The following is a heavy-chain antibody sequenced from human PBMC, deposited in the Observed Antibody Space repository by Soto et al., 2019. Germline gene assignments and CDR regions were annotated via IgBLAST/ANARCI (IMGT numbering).Heavy chain of an antibody. CDR1: GFTFSSYW. Sequence: GGSLRLSCAASGFTFSSYWMHWVRQAPGRGLVWVSRINTDGSTTTYADSVKGRFTISRDNAKNTLYLQMNSLRAEDTAVYYCARVAVAGTTFDYWGQGIVVTVSS. J-gene: IGHJ4*02. V-gene: IGHV3-74*01. CDR3: ARVAVAGTTFDY. CDR2: INTDGSTT. D-gene: IGHD6-19*01.